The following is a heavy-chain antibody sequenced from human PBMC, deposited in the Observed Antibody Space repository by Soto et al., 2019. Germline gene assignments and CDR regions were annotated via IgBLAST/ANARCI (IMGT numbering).Heavy chain of an antibody. Sequence: GGSRRLSCTASGFTFGDYAMSWFGQAPGKGLEWVGFIRSKAYGGTTEYAASVKGRFTITRNDSKSIAYLQMNGLKTEDTAVYYRAREKDLRISAAGSCFDSWGQGTLVTVSS. J-gene: IGHJ5*01. CDR1: GFTFGDYA. CDR3: AREKDLRISAAGSCFDS. CDR2: IRSKAYGGTT. V-gene: IGHV3-49*03. D-gene: IGHD6-13*01.